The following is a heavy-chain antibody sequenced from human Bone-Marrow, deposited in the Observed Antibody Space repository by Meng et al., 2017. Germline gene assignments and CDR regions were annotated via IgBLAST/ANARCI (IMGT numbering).Heavy chain of an antibody. Sequence: QVQLVESGAEVKKPGASVKVYCKASGYTFTGYYMDWVRQAPGQGLEWMGRINPDSGGTNYAQKFQGRVTMTRDTSISTAYMELSRLRSDDTAVYYCARGSSSSWPNFDYWGQGTLVTVSS. CDR2: INPDSGGT. V-gene: IGHV1-2*06. D-gene: IGHD6-13*01. CDR1: GYTFTGYY. CDR3: ARGSSSSWPNFDY. J-gene: IGHJ4*02.